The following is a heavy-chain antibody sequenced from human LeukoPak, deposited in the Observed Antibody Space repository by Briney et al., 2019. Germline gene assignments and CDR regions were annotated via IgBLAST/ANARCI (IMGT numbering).Heavy chain of an antibody. CDR3: AKSHYYDSTYGSYYFEY. V-gene: IGHV3-23*01. Sequence: PGGSLRLSCAASGITFSSYAMSWVRQAPGKGLEWVSGITSGGRTYYADSVKGRFTISRDNSKNTLYLQMNSLRAEDTAVYYCAKSHYYDSTYGSYYFEYWGQGTLVTVSS. J-gene: IGHJ4*02. D-gene: IGHD3-22*01. CDR2: ITSGGRT. CDR1: GITFSSYA.